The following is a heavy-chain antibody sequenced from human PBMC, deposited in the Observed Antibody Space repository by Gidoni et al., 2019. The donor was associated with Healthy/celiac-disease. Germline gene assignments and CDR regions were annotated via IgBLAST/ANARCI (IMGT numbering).Heavy chain of an antibody. J-gene: IGHJ6*02. D-gene: IGHD2-15*01. CDR2: IIPIFGTA. V-gene: IGHV1-69*01. Sequence: QVQMVQSGAEVKKPGSSVKVSCKASGGTFSSYAISWVRPAPGQGLEWMGGIIPIFGTANYAQKFQGRVTITADESTSTAYMELSSLRSEDTAVYYCAGPLGYCSGGSCYAPEIYYYYYGMDVWGQGTTVTVSS. CDR3: AGPLGYCSGGSCYAPEIYYYYYGMDV. CDR1: GGTFSSYA.